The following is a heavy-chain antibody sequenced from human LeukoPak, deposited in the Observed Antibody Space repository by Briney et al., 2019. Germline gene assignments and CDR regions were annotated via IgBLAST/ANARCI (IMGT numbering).Heavy chain of an antibody. D-gene: IGHD6-13*01. J-gene: IGHJ4*02. V-gene: IGHV3-15*01. CDR3: TLQQLVLDY. CDR2: IKSKTDGATT. Sequence: PGGSLRLSCAASGLTFSNAWMSWVRQAPGKGMEWVGHIKSKTDGATTDYASPVKGRFTISRDDSKNTLYLQINSLKPEDTAVYYCTLQQLVLDYWGQGTLVTVSS. CDR1: GLTFSNAW.